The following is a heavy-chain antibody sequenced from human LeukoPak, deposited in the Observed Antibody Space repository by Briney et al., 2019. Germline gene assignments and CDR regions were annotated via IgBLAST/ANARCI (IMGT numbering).Heavy chain of an antibody. Sequence: SGTLSLTCTVSGDSISSFSYYWGWLRQPPGKGLEWIGIIYYSGSTYSNPSLKSQVSISVDTSKNQFSMKLNSVTAADTAVYYCARVRKGDYMDVWGKGTTVTVSS. CDR2: IYYSGST. CDR3: ARVRKGDYMDV. CDR1: GDSISSFSYY. J-gene: IGHJ6*03. V-gene: IGHV4-39*07. D-gene: IGHD3-16*01.